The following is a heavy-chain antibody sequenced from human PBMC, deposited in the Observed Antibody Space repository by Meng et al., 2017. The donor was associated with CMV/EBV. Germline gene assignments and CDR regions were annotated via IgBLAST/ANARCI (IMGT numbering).Heavy chain of an antibody. CDR2: IWYDGSNK. CDR3: AREADCTRTTCPPGS. J-gene: IGHJ5*02. D-gene: IGHD1-7*01. CDR1: EFTFSSFG. Sequence: GESLKISCAASEFTFSSFGMHWVRQPPGKGLEWVAVIWYDGSNKYYADSVKGRFTISRDNSRNTLYLQMNSLRGEDTAVYYCAREADCTRTTCPPGSWGQGTLVTVSS. V-gene: IGHV3-33*01.